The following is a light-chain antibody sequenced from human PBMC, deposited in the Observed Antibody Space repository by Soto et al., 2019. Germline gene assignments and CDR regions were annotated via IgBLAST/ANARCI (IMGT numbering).Light chain of an antibody. CDR1: QSVSSSY. V-gene: IGKV3-20*01. J-gene: IGKJ1*01. CDR3: QQYNNWWT. CDR2: GAS. Sequence: EIVLTQSPGTLSLSPGERATFSCRASQSVSSSYLAWYQQKPGQAPRLLIYGASSRATGIPDRFSGSGSGTDFTLTISRLEPEDFAVYYCQQYNNWWTFGQGTKVDIK.